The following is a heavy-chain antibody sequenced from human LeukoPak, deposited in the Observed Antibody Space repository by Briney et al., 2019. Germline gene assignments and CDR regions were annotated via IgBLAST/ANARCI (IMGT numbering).Heavy chain of an antibody. CDR1: GGSISCSSYY. CDR2: IYYSGST. D-gene: IGHD2-2*01. CDR3: ARRNYQRIFDY. J-gene: IGHJ4*02. Sequence: AWDTLSLTRTVSGGSISCSSYYWGWIRQPPGKGLQWIGSIYYSGSTYYNPSLKSLVTISVDTSTIQFSLKLSSVTAADTAVHYCARRNYQRIFDYWGQGTLVSASS. V-gene: IGHV4-39*01.